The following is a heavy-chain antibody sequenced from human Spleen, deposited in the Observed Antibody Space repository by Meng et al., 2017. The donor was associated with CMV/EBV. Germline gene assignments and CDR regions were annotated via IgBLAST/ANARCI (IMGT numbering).Heavy chain of an antibody. D-gene: IGHD2-21*01. V-gene: IGHV3-74*01. CDR1: GFTFSSYW. CDR2: VNRDGSST. CDR3: ARQYCGDNSCWGAFDV. Sequence: GESLKISCAASGFTFSSYWMHWVRQAPGKGLVWVSRVNRDGSSTIYADSVKGLFTISRDNAKNTLYLQMNSVRAEDTAVYYCARQYCGDNSCWGAFDVWCQGTVVTVSS. J-gene: IGHJ3*01.